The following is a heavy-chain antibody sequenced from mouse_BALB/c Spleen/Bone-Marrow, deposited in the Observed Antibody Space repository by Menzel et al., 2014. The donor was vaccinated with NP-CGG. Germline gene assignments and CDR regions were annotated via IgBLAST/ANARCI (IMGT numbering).Heavy chain of an antibody. CDR1: GYTFTSYW. J-gene: IGHJ3*01. CDR2: INPSTGYT. V-gene: IGHV1-7*01. D-gene: IGHD1-1*01. CDR3: ARGYYGSSLVY. Sequence: QVQLQQSGAELAKPGASVKMSCKASGYTFTSYWMHWVKQRPGQGLEWIGYINPSTGYTEYNQKFKDKATLTADKSSSTAYMQLSSLTSEDSAVYYCARGYYGSSLVYWGQGTLSLSLQ.